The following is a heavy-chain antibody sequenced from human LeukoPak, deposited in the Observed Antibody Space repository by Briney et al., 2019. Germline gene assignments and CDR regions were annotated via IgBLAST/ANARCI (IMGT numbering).Heavy chain of an antibody. V-gene: IGHV3-21*01. CDR1: GFTFSSYN. J-gene: IGHJ3*02. CDR2: ISSKSNYT. D-gene: IGHD6-19*01. Sequence: GGSLRLSCAASGFTFSSYNMNWVRQAPGKGLEWVSAISSKSNYTYYADSVKGRFTISRDNARNSLYLQMNSLRAKDTAVYYCASSKAPSAVAGDAFDIWGQGTMVTVSS. CDR3: ASSKAPSAVAGDAFDI.